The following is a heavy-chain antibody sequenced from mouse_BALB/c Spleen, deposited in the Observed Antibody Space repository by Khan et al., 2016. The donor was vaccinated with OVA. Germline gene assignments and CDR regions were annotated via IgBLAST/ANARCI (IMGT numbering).Heavy chain of an antibody. CDR1: GYSITTDYA. CDR3: ARVYGGEFDY. D-gene: IGHD2-10*02. CDR2: ISYSGNT. Sequence: QLEESGPGLVKPSQSLSLTCTVTGYSITTDYAWNWIRQFPGNKLEWMGYISYSGNTKYNPSLKSRISITRDTSKNQFFLQLKSVTTEDTARYYCARVYGGEFDYGGQGTTLTVSS. V-gene: IGHV3-2*02. J-gene: IGHJ2*01.